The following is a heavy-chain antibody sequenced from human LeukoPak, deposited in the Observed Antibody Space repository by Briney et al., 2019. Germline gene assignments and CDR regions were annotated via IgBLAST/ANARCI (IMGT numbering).Heavy chain of an antibody. CDR2: IYHSGST. CDR3: ARHDYGDYHWFDP. V-gene: IGHV4-38-2*01. D-gene: IGHD4-17*01. Sequence: SETLSLTXAVSGYSISSGYYWGWIRQPPGKGLEWIGSIYHSGSTYYNPSLKSRVTISVDTSKNQFSLKLSSVTAADTAVYYCARHDYGDYHWFDPWGQGTLVTVSS. CDR1: GYSISSGYY. J-gene: IGHJ5*02.